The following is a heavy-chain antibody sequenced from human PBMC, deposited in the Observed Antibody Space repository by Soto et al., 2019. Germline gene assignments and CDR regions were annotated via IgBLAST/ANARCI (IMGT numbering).Heavy chain of an antibody. CDR3: ARSNYDILTGYYDYYYYGMDV. Sequence: VQLVQSGAEVKKPGSSVKVSCKASGGTFRSYAISWVRQAPGQGLEWMGGIIPIFGTANYAQKFQGRVTITADKSTSTAYMELSSLRSEDTAVYYCARSNYDILTGYYDYYYYGMDVWGQGTTVTVSS. D-gene: IGHD3-9*01. CDR2: IIPIFGTA. V-gene: IGHV1-69*06. CDR1: GGTFRSYA. J-gene: IGHJ6*02.